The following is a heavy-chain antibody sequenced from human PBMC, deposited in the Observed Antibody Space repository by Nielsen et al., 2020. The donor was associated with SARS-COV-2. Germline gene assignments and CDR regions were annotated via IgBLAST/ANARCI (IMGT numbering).Heavy chain of an antibody. CDR2: ISYDGSNK. J-gene: IGHJ4*02. CDR3: ARRGCSGGSCYNYFDY. V-gene: IGHV3-30-3*01. Sequence: GESLKISCAASGFTFSSYAMHWVRQAPGKGLEWVAVISYDGSNKYYADSVKGRFTISRDNSKNTLYLQMNSLRAEDTAVYYCARRGCSGGSCYNYFDYWGQGTLVTVSS. D-gene: IGHD2-15*01. CDR1: GFTFSSYA.